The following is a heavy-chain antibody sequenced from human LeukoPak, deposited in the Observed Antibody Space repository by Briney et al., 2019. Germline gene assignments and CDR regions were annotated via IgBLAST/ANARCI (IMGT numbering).Heavy chain of an antibody. CDR1: GYIFIDYY. CDR2: VDPEDGKT. Sequence: GASVKVSCKASGYIFIDYYMHWVQQAPGKGLEWMGRVDPEDGKTKYAEKFQGRVTITADTSTDTASMELSSLRSEDTAVYYCAREREQLVSNYYYYYMDVWGKGTTVTVSS. D-gene: IGHD6-6*01. CDR3: AREREQLVSNYYYYYMDV. J-gene: IGHJ6*03. V-gene: IGHV1-69-2*01.